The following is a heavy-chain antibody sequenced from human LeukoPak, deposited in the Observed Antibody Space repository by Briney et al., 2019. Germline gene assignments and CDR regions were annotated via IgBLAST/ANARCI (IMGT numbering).Heavy chain of an antibody. CDR1: GFTFSSYA. CDR2: ISGSGGST. CDR3: SYYYGSGSYPPFDY. J-gene: IGHJ4*02. Sequence: GGSLRLSCAASGFTFSSYAMSWVRQAPGKGLEWVSAISGSGGSTYYADSVKGRFTISRDNSKNTLYLQMNSLRAEDTAVYYCSYYYGSGSYPPFDYWGQGTLVTVSS. D-gene: IGHD3-10*01. V-gene: IGHV3-23*01.